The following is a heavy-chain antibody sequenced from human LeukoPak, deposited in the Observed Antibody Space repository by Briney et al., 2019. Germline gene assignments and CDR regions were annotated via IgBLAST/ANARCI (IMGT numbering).Heavy chain of an antibody. CDR1: GGSISSGTYY. J-gene: IGHJ4*02. Sequence: SETLSLTCTVSGGSISSGTYYWGWIRQPPGKGLEWIGSIYYSGSTDYNPSLKSRVTISVDTSKNRFSLKLSSVTAADTAVYYCARVSGDTVTRRFFDYWGQGTLVTVSS. V-gene: IGHV4-39*01. CDR2: IYYSGST. CDR3: ARVSGDTVTRRFFDY. D-gene: IGHD4-17*01.